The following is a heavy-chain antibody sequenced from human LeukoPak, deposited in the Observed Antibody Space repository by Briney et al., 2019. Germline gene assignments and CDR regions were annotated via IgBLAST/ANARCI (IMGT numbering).Heavy chain of an antibody. J-gene: IGHJ5*02. CDR2: IWFDGSVS. CDR1: GFTFSSYG. D-gene: IGHD3-3*01. CDR3: AKDLAVRLLEPAS. Sequence: PGGSLRLSCAASGFTFSSYGMHWVRQAPGKGLEWVADIWFDGSVSHHADSVKGRFTISRDNSKNTLFLQMNSLRGEDTAVYYCAKDLAVRLLEPASWGRGTLVTVSS. V-gene: IGHV3-33*06.